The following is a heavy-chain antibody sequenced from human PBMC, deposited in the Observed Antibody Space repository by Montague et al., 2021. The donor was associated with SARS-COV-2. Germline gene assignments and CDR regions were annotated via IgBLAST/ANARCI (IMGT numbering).Heavy chain of an antibody. D-gene: IGHD2-2*01. Sequence: SETLSLTCTVSGGSISSSSYYWGWIRQPPGKGLEWIGSIYYSGSTYYNPSLKSRVTISVYTSKNQFSLKLISVTAADTAVYYCARLKAPYCSSTSCYSASWFDPWGQGTLVTVSS. CDR1: GGSISSSSYY. V-gene: IGHV4-39*01. CDR3: ARLKAPYCSSTSCYSASWFDP. CDR2: IYYSGST. J-gene: IGHJ5*02.